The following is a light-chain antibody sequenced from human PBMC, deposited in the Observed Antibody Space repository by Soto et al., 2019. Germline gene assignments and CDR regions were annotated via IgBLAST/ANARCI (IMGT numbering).Light chain of an antibody. J-gene: IGKJ5*01. CDR1: QSVSSSY. V-gene: IGKV3-20*01. CDR2: GAS. CDR3: QQYGSSSIT. Sequence: EIVLTQSPGTLSLSPGERATLSFGGSQSVSSSYLAWYQQKPGQAPRLLIYGASSRATGIPDRFSGSGSGTDFTLTISRLEPEDFAVYYCQQYGSSSITFGQGTRLEIK.